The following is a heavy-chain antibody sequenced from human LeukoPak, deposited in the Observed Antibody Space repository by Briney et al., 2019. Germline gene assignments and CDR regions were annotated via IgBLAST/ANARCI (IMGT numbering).Heavy chain of an antibody. CDR1: GFSITTGYY. Sequence: SETLSLTCTVSGFSITTGYYWAWIRQPPGKGLEWIGTIFRIGSTYYNPSLKSRVTISVDTSKNQFSLKLSSVTAADTAVYYCARQSSGWYRHSHWYFDLWGRGTLVTVSS. CDR2: IFRIGST. D-gene: IGHD6-19*01. V-gene: IGHV4-38-2*02. CDR3: ARQSSGWYRHSHWYFDL. J-gene: IGHJ2*01.